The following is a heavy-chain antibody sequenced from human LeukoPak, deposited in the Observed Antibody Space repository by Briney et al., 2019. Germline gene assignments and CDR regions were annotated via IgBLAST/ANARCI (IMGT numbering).Heavy chain of an antibody. Sequence: GGSLRLSCAASGFTFSSYGMHWVRQAPAKVLEWVAFIRYDGSNKYYADSVKGRFTISRDNSKNTLYLQMNSLRAEDTAVYYCAKDPLRYSSSWGGYYMDVWGKGTTVTVSS. CDR3: AKDPLRYSSSWGGYYMDV. J-gene: IGHJ6*03. CDR2: IRYDGSNK. V-gene: IGHV3-30*02. CDR1: GFTFSSYG. D-gene: IGHD6-13*01.